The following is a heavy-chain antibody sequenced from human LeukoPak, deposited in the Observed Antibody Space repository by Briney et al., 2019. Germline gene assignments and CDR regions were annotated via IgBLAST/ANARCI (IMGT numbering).Heavy chain of an antibody. CDR1: GDSISGTNW. CDR2: MYHTGSS. D-gene: IGHD3-22*01. CDR3: ARQTQDDSSGYYYPCYFDY. J-gene: IGHJ4*02. V-gene: IGHV4-4*02. Sequence: SGTLSLTCAVSGDSISGTNWWSWVRQSPGKGLEWIGEMYHTGSSNYNPSLKSRVTISVDMSKNQFSMKLSSVTAADTAIYYCARQTQDDSSGYYYPCYFDYWGQGTLVTVSS.